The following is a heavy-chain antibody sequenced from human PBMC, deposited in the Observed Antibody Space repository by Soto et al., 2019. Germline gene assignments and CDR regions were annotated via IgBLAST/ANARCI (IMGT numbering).Heavy chain of an antibody. CDR3: ARSIPGTTSFDS. V-gene: IGHV3-72*01. Sequence: EVHLVESGGGLVQPGGSLRLSCAGSGFSFSDYYIDWVRQAPGKGLEWVGCSRDKGNSYSTDYAAAVKGRFTVSRDTSKNSLYLQMNSLKADDTALYYCARSIPGTTSFDSWGQGTLVTVSS. D-gene: IGHD1-7*01. CDR2: SRDKGNSYST. J-gene: IGHJ4*02. CDR1: GFSFSDYY.